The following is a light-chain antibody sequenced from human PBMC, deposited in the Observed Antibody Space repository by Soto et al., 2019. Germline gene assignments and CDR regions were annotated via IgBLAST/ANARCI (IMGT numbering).Light chain of an antibody. V-gene: IGKV1-5*01. CDR2: DAS. J-gene: IGKJ3*01. CDR1: ENMDGW. Sequence: GDRITITCRTSENMDGWLAWYQHKQGKAPKLLIYDASRLQSGVPSRFSGSGSGTGFTLTISSLQPDDFATYYCQQYNAYPFSFGHGNKVDI. CDR3: QQYNAYPFS.